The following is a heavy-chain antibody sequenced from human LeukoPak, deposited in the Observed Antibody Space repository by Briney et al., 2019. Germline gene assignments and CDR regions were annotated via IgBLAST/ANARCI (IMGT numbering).Heavy chain of an antibody. D-gene: IGHD1-26*01. V-gene: IGHV4-59*01. J-gene: IGHJ3*02. Sequence: SETLSLTCTVSGGSISSYYWNWIRQHPGKGLEWIGYIYYSGITNYNPSLKSRVTISVDTSKSQFSLKLSSVTAADTALYYCARAGRWEGRPHAFDIWGQGTMVTVSS. CDR1: GGSISSYY. CDR3: ARAGRWEGRPHAFDI. CDR2: IYYSGIT.